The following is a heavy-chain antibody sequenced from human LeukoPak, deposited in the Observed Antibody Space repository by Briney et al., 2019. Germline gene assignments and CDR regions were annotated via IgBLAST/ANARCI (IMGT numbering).Heavy chain of an antibody. CDR2: IYHSGST. CDR1: GGSFSSSNW. J-gene: IGHJ4*02. CDR3: AREGRRYCSGGSCYSHDY. V-gene: IGHV4-4*02. Sequence: SGTLSLTCAVSGGSFSSSNWWCWVRQPPGKGLEWFGKIYHSGSTNYNPSLKSRVTISVDKSKNQFSLKLSSVTAADTAVYYCAREGRRYCSGGSCYSHDYRGQGSLVTVSS. D-gene: IGHD2-15*01.